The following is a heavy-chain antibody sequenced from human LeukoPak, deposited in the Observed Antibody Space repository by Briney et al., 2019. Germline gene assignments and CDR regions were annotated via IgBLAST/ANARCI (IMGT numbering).Heavy chain of an antibody. CDR3: AKGYRKGRWLPLDY. J-gene: IGHJ4*02. CDR1: RFTFDDYA. Sequence: GGSLRLSCAASRFTFDDYAMHWVRQAPGKGLEWVSSISWNSGSIDYADSVKGRFTISRDNAKNSLYVQMNSLRAEDTALYYCAKGYRKGRWLPLDYWGQGTLVTVSS. CDR2: ISWNSGSI. V-gene: IGHV3-9*01. D-gene: IGHD5-24*01.